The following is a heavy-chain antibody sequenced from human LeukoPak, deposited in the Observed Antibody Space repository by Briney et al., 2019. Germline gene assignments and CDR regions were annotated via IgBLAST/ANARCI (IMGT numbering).Heavy chain of an antibody. CDR1: GGSFSGYY. Sequence: PSETLSLTCAVYGGSFSGYYWSWIRQPPGKGLEWIGEMNHSGSTNYNPSLKSRVTISVDTSKNQFSLKLSSVTAADTAVYYCARRHGAFTMVRGAVQHWGQGTLVTVSS. J-gene: IGHJ1*01. CDR3: ARRHGAFTMVRGAVQH. D-gene: IGHD3-10*01. V-gene: IGHV4-34*01. CDR2: MNHSGST.